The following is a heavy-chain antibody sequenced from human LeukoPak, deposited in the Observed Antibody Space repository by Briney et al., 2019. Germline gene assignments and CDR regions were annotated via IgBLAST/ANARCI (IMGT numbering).Heavy chain of an antibody. V-gene: IGHV1-46*01. CDR1: GYTFTTYY. J-gene: IGHJ4*02. D-gene: IGHD6-6*01. CDR2: INPSGGST. Sequence: ASVKVSCRASGYTFTTYYMHWVRQAPGQGLEWMGIINPSGGSTNYAQNFQGRITMTRDMSTSTVYMELSSLRSDDTALYYCARGKEQLVLESFFDYWGQGTLVTVSS. CDR3: ARGKEQLVLESFFDY.